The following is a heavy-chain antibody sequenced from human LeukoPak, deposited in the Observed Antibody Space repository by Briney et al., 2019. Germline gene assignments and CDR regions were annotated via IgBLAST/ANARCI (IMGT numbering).Heavy chain of an antibody. V-gene: IGHV3-9*03. CDR1: GFTFDDYA. J-gene: IGHJ4*02. D-gene: IGHD2-15*01. CDR3: AKSYCSGGSWCYIDY. CDR2: ISWNSGSI. Sequence: GGSLRLSCAASGFTFDDYAMHWVRHAPGKGLEWVSGISWNSGSIGYADSVKGRFTISRDNAKNSLYLQMNSLRAEDMALYYCAKSYCSGGSWCYIDYWGQRTLVTVSS.